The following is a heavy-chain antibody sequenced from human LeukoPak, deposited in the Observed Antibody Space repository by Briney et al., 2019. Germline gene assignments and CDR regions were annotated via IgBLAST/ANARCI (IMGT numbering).Heavy chain of an antibody. D-gene: IGHD2-15*01. Sequence: PGGSLRLSCAASGFTVSSNYMSWVRQAPGKGLEWVSVIYSGGSTYYADSVKGRFTISRDNSKNKLYLQMNSLRAEDTAVYYCARRLVAAIDDAFDIWGQGTMVTVSS. J-gene: IGHJ3*02. CDR1: GFTVSSNY. V-gene: IGHV3-66*01. CDR3: ARRLVAAIDDAFDI. CDR2: IYSGGST.